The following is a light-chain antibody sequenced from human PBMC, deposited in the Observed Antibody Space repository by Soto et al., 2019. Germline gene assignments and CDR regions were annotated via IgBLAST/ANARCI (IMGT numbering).Light chain of an antibody. CDR2: DVS. Sequence: QSALTQPRSVSGSPGQSVTISCTGTSSDVGGYNYVSWYQQHPGKAPKVMIYDVSKRPSGVPDRFSGSKSGNTASQTISGIQAEDEADYYCCSYAGSYTWVFGGGTKLTVL. CDR3: CSYAGSYTWV. CDR1: SSDVGGYNY. J-gene: IGLJ3*02. V-gene: IGLV2-11*01.